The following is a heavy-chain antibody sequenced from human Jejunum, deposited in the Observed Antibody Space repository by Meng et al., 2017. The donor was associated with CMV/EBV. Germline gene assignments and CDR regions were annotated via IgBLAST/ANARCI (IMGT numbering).Heavy chain of an antibody. CDR3: AKEVFGRSFFDY. D-gene: IGHD3-10*01. Sequence: QGQLVASGGGVVQPGGSLRPSCAASGCSFSTYGMHWVRHAPGKGLEWVAFIQSDGSNEYYADSLKGRFTISRDNSKNTLSLQMNSLRPDDTAVYYCAKEVFGRSFFDYWGLGTLVTVSS. V-gene: IGHV3-30*02. CDR2: IQSDGSNE. CDR1: GCSFSTYG. J-gene: IGHJ4*02.